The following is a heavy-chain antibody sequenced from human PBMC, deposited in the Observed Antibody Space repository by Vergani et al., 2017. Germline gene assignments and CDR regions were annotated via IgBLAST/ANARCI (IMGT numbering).Heavy chain of an antibody. J-gene: IGHJ4*02. CDR1: GFIFNRYS. V-gene: IGHV3-48*04. Sequence: EEQLVESGGGLVQPGGSLRLSCAASGFIFNRYSMNWVRQAPGKGLEWISYISSSSSHIYSADSLKGRFIISRDNAKNSLYLQMNSLRAEDTAVYYCARDPDFSHFDYWGQGTLVTVSS. D-gene: IGHD2-21*02. CDR3: ARDPDFSHFDY. CDR2: ISSSSSHI.